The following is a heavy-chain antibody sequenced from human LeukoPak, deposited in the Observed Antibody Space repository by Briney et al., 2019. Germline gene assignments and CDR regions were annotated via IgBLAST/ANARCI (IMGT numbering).Heavy chain of an antibody. CDR1: GYAFTGYY. V-gene: IGHV1-2*02. J-gene: IGHJ4*02. D-gene: IGHD6-13*01. CDR3: AREVIAAGKIGLGDY. CDR2: INPNSGGT. Sequence: ASVKVSCKASGYAFTGYYMNGVRQAPGQGLEWMGWINPNSGGTNYAQKFQGRVTMTRDTSISTAYMELSRLRSDDTAVYYCAREVIAAGKIGLGDYWGQGTLVTVSS.